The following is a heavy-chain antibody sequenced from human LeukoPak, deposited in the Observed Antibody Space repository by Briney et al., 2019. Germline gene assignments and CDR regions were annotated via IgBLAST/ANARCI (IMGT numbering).Heavy chain of an antibody. V-gene: IGHV1-69*13. Sequence: GASVKVSCKASGGTFSSYAISWVRQAPGQGLEWMGGIIPIFGTANYAQKFQGRVTITADDSTSTAYMELSSLRSEDTAVYYCGIAAASEDFDYWGQGTLVTVSS. D-gene: IGHD6-13*01. CDR1: GGTFSSYA. J-gene: IGHJ4*02. CDR2: IIPIFGTA. CDR3: GIAAASEDFDY.